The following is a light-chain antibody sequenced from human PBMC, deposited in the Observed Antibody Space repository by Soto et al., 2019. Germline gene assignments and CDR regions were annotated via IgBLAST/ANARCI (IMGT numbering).Light chain of an antibody. Sequence: QSVLTQPPSVSAASGQKVTISCSGSSSNIGNNYVSWYQQFPGTAPKLLIYDNNKRPSGIPDRFSGSKSGTSATLGITGLQTGDEADYYCSSYTSSSTVVFGGGTKLTVL. V-gene: IGLV1-51*01. J-gene: IGLJ2*01. CDR1: SSNIGNNY. CDR3: SSYTSSSTVV. CDR2: DNN.